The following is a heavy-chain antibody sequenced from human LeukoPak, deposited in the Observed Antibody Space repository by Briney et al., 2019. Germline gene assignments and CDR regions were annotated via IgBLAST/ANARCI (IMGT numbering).Heavy chain of an antibody. J-gene: IGHJ4*02. CDR1: GFTFSSYA. D-gene: IGHD1-26*01. Sequence: PGGSLRLSCAASGFTFSSYAMHWVRQAPGKGLEWVAVTSYDGSNEYYADSVKGRFTISRDNSKNTLYLQMNRLRAEDTAVYYCASDSGSYWSAVYFDYWGQGTLVTVSS. CDR3: ASDSGSYWSAVYFDY. CDR2: TSYDGSNE. V-gene: IGHV3-30-3*01.